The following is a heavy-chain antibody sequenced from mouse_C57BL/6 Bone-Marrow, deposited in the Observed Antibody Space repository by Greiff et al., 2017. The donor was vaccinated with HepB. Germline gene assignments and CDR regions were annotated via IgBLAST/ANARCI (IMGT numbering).Heavy chain of an antibody. J-gene: IGHJ1*03. CDR2: ISSGSSTF. Sequence: EVQLVESGGGLVKPGGSLKLSCAASGFTFSDYGMHWVRQAPEKGLEWVAYISSGSSTFYYADTVKGRFTISRDNAKNTLFLQMTSLRSEDTAMSYCATITTAGYFDVWGTGTTVTVSS. V-gene: IGHV5-17*01. CDR3: ATITTAGYFDV. CDR1: GFTFSDYG. D-gene: IGHD1-2*01.